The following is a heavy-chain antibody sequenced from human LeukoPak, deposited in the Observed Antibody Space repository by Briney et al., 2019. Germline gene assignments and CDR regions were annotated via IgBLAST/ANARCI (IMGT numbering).Heavy chain of an antibody. V-gene: IGHV3-23*01. Sequence: GGSLRLSCAASGFTFSSYWMSWVRQAPGKGLEWVSAISGSGGSIYYADSVKGRFTISRDNSKNTLYLQMNSLRAEDTAVYYCAKDPIVVVVAATRQNYWGQGTLVTVSS. D-gene: IGHD2-15*01. CDR3: AKDPIVVVVAATRQNY. CDR1: GFTFSSYW. J-gene: IGHJ4*02. CDR2: ISGSGGSI.